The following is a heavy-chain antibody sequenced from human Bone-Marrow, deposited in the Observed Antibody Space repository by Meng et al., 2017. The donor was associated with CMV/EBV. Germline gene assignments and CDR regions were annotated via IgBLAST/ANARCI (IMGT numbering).Heavy chain of an antibody. CDR3: TREPTSASRWNAYNYYGMDV. Sequence: GGSLRLSCTAPGFIFGDYVMSWARQAPGKRLEWVGLIRSRPYGGTTEYAASVKGRFTISRDDFKSSAYLEVNSLRTEDTAVYYCTREPTSASRWNAYNYYGMDVWGQGTTVTVSS. CDR2: IRSRPYGGTT. D-gene: IGHD6-13*01. V-gene: IGHV3-49*04. J-gene: IGHJ6*02. CDR1: GFIFGDYV.